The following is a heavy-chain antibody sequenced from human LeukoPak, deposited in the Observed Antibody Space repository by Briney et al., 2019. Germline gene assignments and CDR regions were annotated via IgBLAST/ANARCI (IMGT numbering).Heavy chain of an antibody. D-gene: IGHD3-22*01. CDR2: INLNSGGT. CDR3: AKDNYYDSSGDY. V-gene: IGHV1-2*02. CDR1: GYTFTGYY. J-gene: IGHJ4*02. Sequence: GASVKVSCKASGYTFTGYYMHWVRQAPGQGLEWMGWINLNSGGTNYAQKFQGRVTMTRDTSISTAYMELSRLRSDDTAVYYCAKDNYYDSSGDYWGQGTLVTVSS.